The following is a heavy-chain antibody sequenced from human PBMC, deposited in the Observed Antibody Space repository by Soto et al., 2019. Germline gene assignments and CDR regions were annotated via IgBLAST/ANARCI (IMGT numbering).Heavy chain of an antibody. CDR3: ARSFTKSRRGGVVFDY. CDR2: IIPFDGTT. V-gene: IGHV1-69*01. D-gene: IGHD3-3*01. Sequence: QVQLVQSGAEVKKPGSSVKVSCTTSGGTISSFAIHWVRQAPGQGLEWMGGIIPFDGTTNYAEKFQGRVTITAEASTSTAYMDLSSLRSDDTAVYYCARSFTKSRRGGVVFDYWGQVSLLTVSP. J-gene: IGHJ4*02. CDR1: GGTISSFA.